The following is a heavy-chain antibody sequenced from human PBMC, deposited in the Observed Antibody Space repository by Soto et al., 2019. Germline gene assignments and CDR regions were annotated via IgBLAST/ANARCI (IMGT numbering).Heavy chain of an antibody. D-gene: IGHD3-16*02. V-gene: IGHV3-30*18. CDR3: AKSLTRYQPRTPIDP. CDR1: GFTFSSYG. CDR2: ISYDGSNK. Sequence: LRLSCAASGFTFSSYGMHWVRQAPGKGLEWVAVISYDGSNKYYADSVKGRFTISRDNSKNTLYLQMNSLRAEDTAVYYCAKSLTRYQPRTPIDPWGQGTLVTVSS. J-gene: IGHJ5*02.